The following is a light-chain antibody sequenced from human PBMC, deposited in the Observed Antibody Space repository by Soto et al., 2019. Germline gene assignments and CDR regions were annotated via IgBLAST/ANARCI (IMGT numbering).Light chain of an antibody. Sequence: DVVMTQSPLSLPVTLGQPASISCRSSQSLVYSDGNTYLNWFQQRPGQSPRRLSYKVSNRDSGVPDRLSGSGSGTDFTLKISRVEAEDVGVYYCMQGKHWPLTFGGGTKVEIK. CDR2: KVS. J-gene: IGKJ4*01. CDR1: QSLVYSDGNTY. V-gene: IGKV2-30*01. CDR3: MQGKHWPLT.